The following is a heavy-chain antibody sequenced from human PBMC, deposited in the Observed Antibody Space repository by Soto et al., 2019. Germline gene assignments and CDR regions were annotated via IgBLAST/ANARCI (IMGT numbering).Heavy chain of an antibody. Sequence: QVHLVQSGVEVKTPGASVKVSCQASGYTFFTYDISWVRQAPGLGLEWMGWISTYSGDTKYAQKFQGRVTMTTDTPTTTAYLELRSWSADDTSVYYCARHHGPTTSENWFDPCGHGTLVTVSS. CDR3: ARHHGPTTSENWFDP. V-gene: IGHV1-18*01. J-gene: IGHJ5*02. CDR1: GYTFFTYD. CDR2: ISTYSGDT. D-gene: IGHD5-12*01.